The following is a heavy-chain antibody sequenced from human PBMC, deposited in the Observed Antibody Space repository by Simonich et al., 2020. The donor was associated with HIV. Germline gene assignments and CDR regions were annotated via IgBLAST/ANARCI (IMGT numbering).Heavy chain of an antibody. CDR1: GFTFDDYA. J-gene: IGHJ6*03. CDR2: IKREGSST. V-gene: IGHV3-74*01. Sequence: EVQLVESGGGLVQPGGSLRLSFAASGFTFDDYAMHWVRQAARKGRGGGAHIKREGSSTSYDAAVKGRVTISRDNAKNTLYLKMNSLRAEDTAVYYCARDAAYYDFWSGSNYYYYYMDVWGKGTTVTVSS. D-gene: IGHD3-3*01. CDR3: ARDAAYYDFWSGSNYYYYYMDV.